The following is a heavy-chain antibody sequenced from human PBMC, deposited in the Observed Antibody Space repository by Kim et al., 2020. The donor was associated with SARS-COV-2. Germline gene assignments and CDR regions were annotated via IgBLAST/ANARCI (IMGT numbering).Heavy chain of an antibody. CDR1: GFTFSSYA. Sequence: GGSLRLSCAASGFTFSSYAMHWVRQAPGKGLEWVAVISYDGSNKYYADSVKGRFTISRDNSKNTLYLQMNSLRAEDTAVYYCARDRYYYDSSGNFDYWG. D-gene: IGHD3-22*01. CDR2: ISYDGSNK. CDR3: ARDRYYYDSSGNFDY. V-gene: IGHV3-30*04. J-gene: IGHJ4*01.